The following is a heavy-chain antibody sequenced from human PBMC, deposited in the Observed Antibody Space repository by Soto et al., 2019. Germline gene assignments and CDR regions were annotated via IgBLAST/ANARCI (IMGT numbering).Heavy chain of an antibody. V-gene: IGHV3-11*06. D-gene: IGHD3-16*01. J-gene: IGHJ6*02. CDR2: ITNSSSYT. CDR3: ASNLLYAGRYYYGMDV. CDR1: GFTFSDYY. Sequence: GGSLWLSCAASGFTFSDYYMSWIRKDPGKGLEWVSYITNSSSYTNYADSVKGRFTISRDNAKNSLYLQMNSLRAEDTAVYYCASNLLYAGRYYYGMDVWGQGTTVTVSS.